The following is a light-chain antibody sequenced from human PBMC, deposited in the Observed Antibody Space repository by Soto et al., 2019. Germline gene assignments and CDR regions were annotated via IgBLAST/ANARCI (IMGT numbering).Light chain of an antibody. J-gene: IGKJ1*01. CDR1: QSVSTW. V-gene: IGKV1-5*03. Sequence: DIQMTQSPSTLSASVGDRVTITCRASQSVSTWLAWYRQKPGKAPQVLISMASTLESGVPSRFSGSGSGTEFTLTISSLQPDDFATYYCQQYNSHSPWTFGQGTKVDIK. CDR3: QQYNSHSPWT. CDR2: MAS.